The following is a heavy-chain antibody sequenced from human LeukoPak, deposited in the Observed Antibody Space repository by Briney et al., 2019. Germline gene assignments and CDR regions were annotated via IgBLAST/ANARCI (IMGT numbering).Heavy chain of an antibody. CDR3: ARNHYGHPLDY. V-gene: IGHV4-59*01. Sequence: SETLSLTCTVSGGSISSYFWSWIRQPPGKGLEWIGYIYYSGSTNYNPSLKSRVTISVDTSKNQFSLKLTSVTAADTAVYYCARNHYGHPLDYWGQGTLVTVSS. CDR1: GGSISSYF. CDR2: IYYSGST. D-gene: IGHD4-17*01. J-gene: IGHJ4*02.